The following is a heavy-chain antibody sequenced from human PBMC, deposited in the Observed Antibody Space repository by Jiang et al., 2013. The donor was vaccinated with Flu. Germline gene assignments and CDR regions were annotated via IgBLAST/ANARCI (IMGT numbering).Heavy chain of an antibody. CDR2: TYYRSKWYN. Sequence: LGRTYYRSKWYNDYAVSVKSRITINPDTSKNQFSLQLNSVTPEDTAVYYCVRDYYGVIDYWGQGTLVTVSS. CDR3: VRDYYGVIDY. J-gene: IGHJ4*02. D-gene: IGHD4-17*01. V-gene: IGHV6-1*01.